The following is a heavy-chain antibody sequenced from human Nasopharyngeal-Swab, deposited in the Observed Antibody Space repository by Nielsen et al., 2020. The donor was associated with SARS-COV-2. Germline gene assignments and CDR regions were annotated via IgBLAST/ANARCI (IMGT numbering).Heavy chain of an antibody. Sequence: GESLKISCAASGFTFDDYTMHWVRQAPGKGPEWVPLISWDGGSTYYADSVKGRFTISRDNSKNSLYLQMNSLRTEDTALYYCAKDEWLRPYYYYGMDVWGQGTTVTVSS. D-gene: IGHD5-12*01. CDR2: ISWDGGST. CDR1: GFTFDDYT. V-gene: IGHV3-43*01. J-gene: IGHJ6*02. CDR3: AKDEWLRPYYYYGMDV.